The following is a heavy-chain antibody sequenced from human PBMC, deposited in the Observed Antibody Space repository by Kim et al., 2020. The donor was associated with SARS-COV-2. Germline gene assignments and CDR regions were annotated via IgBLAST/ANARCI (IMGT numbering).Heavy chain of an antibody. CDR3: AAGLYYDILTGLTY. Sequence: APKFQERVTITRDMSTSTAYMELSSLRSEDTAVYYCAAGLYYDILTGLTYWGQGTLVTVSS. D-gene: IGHD3-9*01. J-gene: IGHJ4*02. V-gene: IGHV1-58*01.